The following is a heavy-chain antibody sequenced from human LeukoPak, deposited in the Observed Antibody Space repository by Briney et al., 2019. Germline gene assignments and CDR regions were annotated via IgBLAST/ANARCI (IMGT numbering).Heavy chain of an antibody. J-gene: IGHJ3*02. Sequence: ASVKVSCKASGYTFTGYYMHWVRQAPGQGLEWMGWINPNSGGTNYAQKFQGRVTMTRDTSISTAYMELSRLRSDDTAVYYCARAGIVGATGNAFDIWGQGTMVTVSS. CDR1: GYTFTGYY. CDR2: INPNSGGT. CDR3: ARAGIVGATGNAFDI. V-gene: IGHV1-2*02. D-gene: IGHD1-26*01.